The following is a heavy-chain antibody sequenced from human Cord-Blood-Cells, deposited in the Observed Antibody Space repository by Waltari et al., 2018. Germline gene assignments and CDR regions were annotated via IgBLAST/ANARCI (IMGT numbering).Heavy chain of an antibody. CDR1: GGSLRGYY. D-gene: IGHD6-6*01. V-gene: IGHV4-34*01. CDR2: INHSGST. J-gene: IGHJ1*01. Sequence: QVQLQQCGAGLLKPSATLFLTCAGYGGSLRGYYWGCFRQPPGKGLEWIGEINHSGSTNYNPSLKSRVTISVDTSKNQFSLKLSSVTAADTAVYYCARGVAARPRYFQHWGQGTLVTVSS. CDR3: ARGVAARPRYFQH.